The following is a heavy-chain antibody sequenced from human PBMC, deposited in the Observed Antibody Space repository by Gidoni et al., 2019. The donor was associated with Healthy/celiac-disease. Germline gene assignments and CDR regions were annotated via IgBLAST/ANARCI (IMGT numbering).Heavy chain of an antibody. J-gene: IGHJ4*02. CDR1: GGTFSSYA. Sequence: QVQLVQSGAEVKKPGSSVKVSCKAPGGTFSSYAISWVRQAPGQGLERMGGSIPIFGTAYYAQKFQGRVTITADESTSTAYMELSSLRSEDTAVYYCARGQTTVVTHFDYWGQGTLVTVSS. CDR2: SIPIFGTA. V-gene: IGHV1-69*01. D-gene: IGHD4-17*01. CDR3: ARGQTTVVTHFDY.